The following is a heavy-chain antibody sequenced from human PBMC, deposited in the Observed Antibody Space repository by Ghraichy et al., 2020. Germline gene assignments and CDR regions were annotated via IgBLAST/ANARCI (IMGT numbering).Heavy chain of an antibody. V-gene: IGHV4-34*01. CDR1: GGSFSGYY. J-gene: IGHJ6*03. Sequence: SETLSLTCAVYGGSFSGYYWSWIRQPPGKGLEWIGEINHSGSTNYNPSLKSRVTISVDTSKNQFSLKLSSVTAADTAVYYCARGGGPAARYYYYYYYMDVWGKGTTVTVSS. CDR3: ARGGGPAARYYYYYYYMDV. CDR2: INHSGST. D-gene: IGHD2-2*01.